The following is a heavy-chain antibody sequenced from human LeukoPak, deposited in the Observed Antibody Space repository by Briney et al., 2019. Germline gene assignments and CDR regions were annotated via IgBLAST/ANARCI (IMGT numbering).Heavy chain of an antibody. V-gene: IGHV1-69*05. CDR2: IIPIFGTA. CDR1: GGTFSSYA. Sequence: GASVKVSCKDSGGTFSSYAISWVRQAPGQGLEWMGRIIPIFGTANYAQKFQGRVTITTDESTSTAYMELSSLRSEDTAVYYCARSPNYDILVVSGLFDYWDQGTLVTVSS. D-gene: IGHD3-9*01. CDR3: ARSPNYDILVVSGLFDY. J-gene: IGHJ4*02.